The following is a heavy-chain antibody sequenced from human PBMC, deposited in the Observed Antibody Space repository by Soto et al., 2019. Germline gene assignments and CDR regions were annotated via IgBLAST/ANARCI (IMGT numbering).Heavy chain of an antibody. V-gene: IGHV5-51*01. Sequence: LKISCKGSGYSFTSYWIGWVRQMPGKGLEWMGIIYPGDSDTRYSPSFQGQVTISADKSISTAYLQWSSLKASDTAMYYCASRLYYYDSSGYPDSDAFDIWGQGTMVTVSS. D-gene: IGHD3-22*01. CDR2: IYPGDSDT. CDR1: GYSFTSYW. CDR3: ASRLYYYDSSGYPDSDAFDI. J-gene: IGHJ3*02.